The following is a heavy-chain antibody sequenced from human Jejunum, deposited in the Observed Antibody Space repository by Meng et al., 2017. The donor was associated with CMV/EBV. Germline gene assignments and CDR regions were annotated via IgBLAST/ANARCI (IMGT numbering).Heavy chain of an antibody. CDR1: SVSISTSY. V-gene: IGHV4-59*13. Sequence: VSSVSISTSYWSWIRQTPGRRLEWIDYMCYSKATHYNPSLKSRVAISVDTTKNQFFLNLTSVTTADSALYFCARDTFNRRNTMDVWGQGTTVTVSS. CDR2: MCYSKAT. D-gene: IGHD1-14*01. CDR3: ARDTFNRRNTMDV. J-gene: IGHJ6*02.